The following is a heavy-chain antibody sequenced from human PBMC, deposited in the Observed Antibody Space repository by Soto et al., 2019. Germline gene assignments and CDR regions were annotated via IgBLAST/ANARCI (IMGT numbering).Heavy chain of an antibody. CDR1: GGTFSSYA. CDR3: ARLAYYYGSGSNNWFDP. V-gene: IGHV1-69*01. J-gene: IGHJ5*02. CDR2: IIPIFGTA. Sequence: QVQLVQSGAEVKKPGSSVKVSCKASGGTFSSYAISWVRQAPGQGLEWMGGIIPIFGTANYAQKFQGRVTITADEYTRTAYMELSSLRYEDTAVYYCARLAYYYGSGSNNWFDPWGQGTLVTVSS. D-gene: IGHD3-10*01.